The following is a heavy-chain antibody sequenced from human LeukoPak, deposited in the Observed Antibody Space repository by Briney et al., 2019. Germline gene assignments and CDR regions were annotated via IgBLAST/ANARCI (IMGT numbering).Heavy chain of an antibody. CDR1: GYTFTSYG. CDR3: ARDGYGSGKGFFDY. D-gene: IGHD3-10*01. V-gene: IGHV1-18*01. J-gene: IGHJ4*02. Sequence: GASVKASCKASGYTFTSYGISWVRQAPGQGLEWMGWISAYNGNTNYAQKLQGRVTITRDTSASTAYMELSSLRSEDTAVYYCARDGYGSGKGFFDYWGQGTLVTVSS. CDR2: ISAYNGNT.